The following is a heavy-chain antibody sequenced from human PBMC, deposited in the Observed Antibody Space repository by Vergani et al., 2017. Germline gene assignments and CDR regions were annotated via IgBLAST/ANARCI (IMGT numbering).Heavy chain of an antibody. J-gene: IGHJ4*02. CDR1: GFTFSNAW. CDR2: IKSKTDGGTT. V-gene: IGHV3-15*01. Sequence: EVQLVESGGGLVKPGGSLRLSCAASGFTFSNAWMSWVRQAPGKGLEWVGRIKSKTDGGTTDYAAPVKGRFTISSEDSKNRLYLQMNSLKTEDTAVYYCRFPRGLVDYWGQGTLVTVSS. CDR3: RFPRGLVDY. D-gene: IGHD5-24*01.